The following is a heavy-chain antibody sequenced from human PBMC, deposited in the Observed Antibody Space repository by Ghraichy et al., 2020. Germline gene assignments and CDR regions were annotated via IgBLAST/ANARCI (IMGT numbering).Heavy chain of an antibody. CDR3: TRGGGGFLEANWFDP. CDR2: ISYDGSNK. CDR1: GFTFSSYA. J-gene: IGHJ5*02. V-gene: IGHV3-30-3*01. Sequence: LTCAASGFTFSSYAMHWVRQAPGKGLEWVAVISYDGSNKYYADSVKGRFTISRDNSKNTLYLQMNSLRAEDTAVYYCTRGGGGFLEANWFDPWGQGTLVTVSS. D-gene: IGHD3-3*01.